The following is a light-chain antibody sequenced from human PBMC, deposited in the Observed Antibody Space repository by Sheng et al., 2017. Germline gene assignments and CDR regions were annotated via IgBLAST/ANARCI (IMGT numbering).Light chain of an antibody. V-gene: IGKV3-11*01. CDR2: DAS. CDR3: LAGFT. Sequence: EIVLTQSPATLSLSPGERATLSCRASQSVSSYLAWYQQKPGQAPRLLIYDASNRATGIPARFSGSGSGTDFTLTISSLEPEDFAVYYCLAGFTFGPGTKVDIK. J-gene: IGKJ3*01. CDR1: QSVSSY.